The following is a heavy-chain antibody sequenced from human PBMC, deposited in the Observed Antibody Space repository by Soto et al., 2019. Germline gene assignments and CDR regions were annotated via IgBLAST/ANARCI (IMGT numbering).Heavy chain of an antibody. CDR2: ISSSSSYI. Sequence: GGSLRLSCAASVFTFSSYSMNWVRQAPGKGLEWVSSISSSSSYIYYADSVKGRFTISRDNAKNSLYLQMNSLRAEDTAVYYCARDRSIAARPGYDAFDIWGQGTMVTVSS. CDR3: ARDRSIAARPGYDAFDI. V-gene: IGHV3-21*01. J-gene: IGHJ3*02. D-gene: IGHD6-6*01. CDR1: VFTFSSYS.